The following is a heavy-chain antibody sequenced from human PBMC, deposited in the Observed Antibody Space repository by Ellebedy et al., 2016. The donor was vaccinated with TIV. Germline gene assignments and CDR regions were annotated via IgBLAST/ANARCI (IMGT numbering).Heavy chain of an antibody. J-gene: IGHJ4*02. CDR1: GGSISSSSYY. CDR3: ARFVAAHGYDY. Sequence: MPGGSLRLSCTVSGGSISSSSYYWGWIRQPPGKGLEWIGCIYYSGSTYYNPSLKSRVTISVDTSNNLFSLTLDSVTAADTAVYYCARFVAAHGYDYWGQGTLVTVSS. V-gene: IGHV4-39*07. CDR2: IYYSGST. D-gene: IGHD6-25*01.